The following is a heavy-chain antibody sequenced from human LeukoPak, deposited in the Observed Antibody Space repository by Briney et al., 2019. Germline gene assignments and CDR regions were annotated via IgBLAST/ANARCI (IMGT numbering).Heavy chain of an antibody. CDR1: GFTFSSYA. D-gene: IGHD1-26*01. J-gene: IGHJ4*02. CDR3: AKDGRSGSYLTGFDY. V-gene: IGHV3-30*04. CDR2: ISYDGGNK. Sequence: GGSLRLSCAASGFTFSSYAMHWGRQAPGKGLEWVAVISYDGGNKYYADSVKGRFTISRDNSKNTLYLQMDSLRAEDTAVYYCAKDGRSGSYLTGFDYWGQGTLVTASS.